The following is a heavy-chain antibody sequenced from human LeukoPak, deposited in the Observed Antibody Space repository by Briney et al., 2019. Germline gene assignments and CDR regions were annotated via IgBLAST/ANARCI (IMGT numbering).Heavy chain of an antibody. D-gene: IGHD1-26*01. CDR3: ARTVGATNCFDP. CDR1: GYTFTGYY. CDR2: MNPNSGNT. J-gene: IGHJ5*02. Sequence: ASVKVSCKASGYTFTGYYMHWVRQAPGQGLEWMGWMNPNSGNTGYAQKFQGRVTMTRNTSISTAYMELSSLRSEDTAVYYCARTVGATNCFDPWGQGTLVTVSS. V-gene: IGHV1-8*02.